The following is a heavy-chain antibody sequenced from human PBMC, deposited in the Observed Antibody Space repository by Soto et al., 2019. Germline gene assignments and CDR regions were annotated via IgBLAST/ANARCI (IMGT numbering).Heavy chain of an antibody. V-gene: IGHV3-23*01. CDR3: ARSRIEYSSSWGAFDI. D-gene: IGHD6-6*01. CDR2: IGGSGGST. CDR1: GFTFSSHA. Sequence: HPGGSLRLSCAASGFTFSSHAMSWVRQAPGKGLEWVSAIGGSGGSTYYADSVKGRFTIFRDNSKNTLYLQMNSLRAEDTAVYYCARSRIEYSSSWGAFDIWGQGTMVTVSS. J-gene: IGHJ3*02.